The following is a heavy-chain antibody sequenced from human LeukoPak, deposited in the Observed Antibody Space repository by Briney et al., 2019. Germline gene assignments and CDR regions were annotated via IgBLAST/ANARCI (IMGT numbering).Heavy chain of an antibody. CDR3: ARQAGDYVWGSFGPFDY. CDR1: GYSFTSYW. Sequence: GASLQISCKGSGYSFTSYWIGWVRQLPGKGLEWMGIIYPGDSDTRYSPSFQGQVTISADKSISTAYLQWSSLKASDTAMYYCARQAGDYVWGSFGPFDYWGQGTLVTVSS. V-gene: IGHV5-51*01. J-gene: IGHJ4*02. D-gene: IGHD3-16*01. CDR2: IYPGDSDT.